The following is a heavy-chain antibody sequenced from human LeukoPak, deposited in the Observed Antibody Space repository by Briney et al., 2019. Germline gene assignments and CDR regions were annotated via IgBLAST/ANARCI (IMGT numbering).Heavy chain of an antibody. CDR1: GGSFSGYY. D-gene: IGHD1-1*01. V-gene: IGHV4-34*01. J-gene: IGHJ4*02. CDR3: ARGVEIWKSIDY. Sequence: SETLSLTCAVYGGSFSGYYWSWIRQPPGKGLEWIGEINHSGSTNYNPSLESRVTISVDTSKNQFSLKLSSVTAADTAVYYCARGVEIWKSIDYWGQGTLVTVSS. CDR2: INHSGST.